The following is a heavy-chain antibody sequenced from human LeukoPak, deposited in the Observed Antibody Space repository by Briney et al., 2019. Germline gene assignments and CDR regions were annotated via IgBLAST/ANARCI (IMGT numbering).Heavy chain of an antibody. CDR1: GFTLRNYD. CDR3: AKQTPRQYYYYMDF. Sequence: GSLRLSCAASGFTLRNYDMHWVRQAPGKGLEWVAFMRFDGSDRYYTESVKGRFTVYRDSSKNTLFLQMNNMRPEDTAIYYCAKQTPRQYYYYMDFWGKGTTVTISS. V-gene: IGHV3-30*02. CDR2: MRFDGSDR. J-gene: IGHJ6*03.